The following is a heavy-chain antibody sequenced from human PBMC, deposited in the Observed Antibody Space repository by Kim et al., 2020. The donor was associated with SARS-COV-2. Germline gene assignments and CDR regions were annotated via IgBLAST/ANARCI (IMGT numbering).Heavy chain of an antibody. V-gene: IGHV3-9*01. J-gene: IGHJ6*02. CDR1: GFTFDDYA. CDR2: ISWNSGSI. D-gene: IGHD6-19*01. CDR3: AKDRGGVGVTVAGTGYYYYYGMDV. Sequence: SLRLSCAASGFTFDDYAMHWVRQAPGKGLEWVSGISWNSGSIGYADSVKGRFTISRDNAKNSLYLQMNSLRAEDTALYYCAKDRGGVGVTVAGTGYYYYYGMDVWGQGTTVTVSS.